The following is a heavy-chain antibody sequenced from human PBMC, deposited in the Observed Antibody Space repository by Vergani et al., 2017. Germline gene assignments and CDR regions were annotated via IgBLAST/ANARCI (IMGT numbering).Heavy chain of an antibody. CDR1: GYIFNSYY. CDR3: VSPRDDNRNIITYFLDY. J-gene: IGHJ4*02. Sequence: QVQLVQSGAAVKKPGASVKLSCKSSGYIFNSYYIHWVRQAPGQGLELMGLLDPRGGPPTYAEKFEGRVTLTSDTSTSTFYMELRSLRSDDTAVYYCVSPRDDNRNIITYFLDYWGQGSLVSVSS. V-gene: IGHV1-46*03. CDR2: LDPRGGPP. D-gene: IGHD2/OR15-2a*01.